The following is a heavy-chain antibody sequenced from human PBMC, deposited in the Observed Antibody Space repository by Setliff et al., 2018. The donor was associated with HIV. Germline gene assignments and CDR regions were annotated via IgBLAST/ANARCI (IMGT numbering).Heavy chain of an antibody. V-gene: IGHV4-4*02. J-gene: IGHJ4*02. D-gene: IGHD2-2*01. CDR2: IFHTGST. Sequence: SETLSLTCAASGASISSGNWWSWVRQSPGKGLEWIGEIFHTGSTNYNPSLKSRVTISVDTSKNHFSLNVSSLTAADTALYLCARLMPNWDYFDYWGQGTQVTVSS. CDR1: GASISSGNW. CDR3: ARLMPNWDYFDY.